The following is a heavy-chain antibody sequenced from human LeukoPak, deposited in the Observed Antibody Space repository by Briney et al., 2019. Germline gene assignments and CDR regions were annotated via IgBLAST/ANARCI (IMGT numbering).Heavy chain of an antibody. CDR3: TKDGYCRGTNCYRGSYTDYYYMDV. CDR2: IIPMFGTA. D-gene: IGHD2-2*01. V-gene: IGHV1-69*13. CDR1: GGTFNTFT. J-gene: IGHJ6*03. Sequence: SVKVSCKASGGTFNTFTISWVRQAPGQGLEWMGGIIPMFGTANYAQRFQGRVTITADESTSTAYMELRSLRSEDTAVYYCTKDGYCRGTNCYRGSYTDYYYMDVWGNGTTVTVSS.